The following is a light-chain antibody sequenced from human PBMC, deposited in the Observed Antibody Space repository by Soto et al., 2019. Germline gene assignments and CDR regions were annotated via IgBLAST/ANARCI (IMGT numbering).Light chain of an antibody. CDR3: QQRSSWPIT. Sequence: EIVITPSPATPSVSPGERATPSCRASQSVTSYLAWYQQRPGQAPRLLIYDASRRATGIPARFSGSGSGADFTLTISTLEPEDFAVYYCQQRSSWPITFGQGTRLEIK. CDR2: DAS. CDR1: QSVTSY. J-gene: IGKJ5*01. V-gene: IGKV3-11*01.